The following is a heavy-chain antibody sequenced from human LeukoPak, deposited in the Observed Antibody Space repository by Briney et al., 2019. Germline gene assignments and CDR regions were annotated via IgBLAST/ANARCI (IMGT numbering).Heavy chain of an antibody. CDR2: IIPIFGTA. CDR3: ARDPGGWFDP. CDR1: GGTFSSYA. Sequence: ASVKISCKASGGTFSSYAISWVRQAPGQGLEWVGGIIPIFGTANYAQKFQGRVTITTDESTSTAYMELSSLRSEDTAVYYCARDPGGWFDPWGQGTLVTVSS. V-gene: IGHV1-69*05. J-gene: IGHJ5*02.